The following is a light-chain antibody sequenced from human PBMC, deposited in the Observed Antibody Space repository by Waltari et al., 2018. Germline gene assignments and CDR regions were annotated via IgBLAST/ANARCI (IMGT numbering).Light chain of an antibody. V-gene: IGKV3-20*01. Sequence: EIVLTQSPGTLSLSPGEKATLSCRASQTVSNNFLAWYQQKPGPAPRLLIYGASSRAIGIPDRFSGSGSVTDFTLTISRLEPEDFAVYHCQQYGSPYTFGQGTKLEIK. CDR3: QQYGSPYT. J-gene: IGKJ2*01. CDR2: GAS. CDR1: QTVSNNF.